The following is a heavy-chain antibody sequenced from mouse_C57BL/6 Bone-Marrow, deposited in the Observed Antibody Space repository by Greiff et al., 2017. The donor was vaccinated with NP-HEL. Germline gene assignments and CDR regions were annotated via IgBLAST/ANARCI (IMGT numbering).Heavy chain of an antibody. CDR2: IYPRSGNT. CDR1: GYTFTSYG. J-gene: IGHJ2*01. Sequence: QVQLKQSGAELARPGASVKLSCKASGYTFTSYGISWVKQRTGQGLEWIGEIYPRSGNTYYNEKFKGKATMTADKSSSTAYMELRSLTSEDSAVYFCARELPMSFDYWGQGTTLTVSS. CDR3: ARELPMSFDY. V-gene: IGHV1-81*01. D-gene: IGHD2-3*01.